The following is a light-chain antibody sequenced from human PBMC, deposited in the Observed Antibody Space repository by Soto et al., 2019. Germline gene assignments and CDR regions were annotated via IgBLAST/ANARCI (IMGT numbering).Light chain of an antibody. CDR1: QSVSNN. CDR2: AAS. CDR3: QQYNDWPRT. Sequence: ELLMTQSPATLSMSPGERATLSCRASQSVSNNLAWYLQRPGQAPRLLIYAASARATGIPARFSGTGSGTDFTLTISSLQSEDFAVYYCQQYNDWPRTFGQGTKVEIK. V-gene: IGKV3-15*01. J-gene: IGKJ1*01.